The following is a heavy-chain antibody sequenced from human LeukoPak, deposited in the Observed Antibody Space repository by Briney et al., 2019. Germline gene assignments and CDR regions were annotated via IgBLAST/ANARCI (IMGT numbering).Heavy chain of an antibody. J-gene: IGHJ4*02. D-gene: IGHD6-19*01. Sequence: SQTLSLTCAISGDSVSSNSAARNWIRQSPSRGLEWLGRTYYRSKWYNDYAVSVKSRITINPDTSKNQFSLQLNSVTPEDTAVYYCARTTTQSSGWFSYYFDYWGQGTLVTVSS. V-gene: IGHV6-1*01. CDR1: GDSVSSNSAA. CDR3: ARTTTQSSGWFSYYFDY. CDR2: TYYRSKWYN.